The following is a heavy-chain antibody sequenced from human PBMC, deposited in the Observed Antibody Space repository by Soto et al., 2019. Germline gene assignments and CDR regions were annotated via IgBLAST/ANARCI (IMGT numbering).Heavy chain of an antibody. Sequence: PSETLSLTCTVSGASVTSGRYYWTWIRQPPGEGLEWLGYISFSGSSIYSPSVKSRLTLSVDTSKNEISLSLNSVTAADTAVYYCALLAAKLRVFDYWGQGTLVTVSS. J-gene: IGHJ4*02. CDR2: ISFSGSS. CDR3: ALLAAKLRVFDY. CDR1: GASVTSGRYY. D-gene: IGHD6-6*01. V-gene: IGHV4-61*01.